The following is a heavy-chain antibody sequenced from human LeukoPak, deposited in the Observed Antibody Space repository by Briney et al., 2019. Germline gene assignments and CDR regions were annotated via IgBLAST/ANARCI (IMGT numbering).Heavy chain of an antibody. CDR1: GFTFSTHG. CDR3: TTDLARYYDSSGYYYDFDY. D-gene: IGHD3-22*01. CDR2: IKSKTDGGTT. J-gene: IGHJ4*02. Sequence: GRSLRLSCAASGFTFSTHGMNWVRQAPGKGLEWVGRIKSKTDGGTTDYAAPVKGRFTVSRDDSKNTLYLQMNSLKTEDTAVYYCTTDLARYYDSSGYYYDFDYWGQGTLVTVSS. V-gene: IGHV3-15*07.